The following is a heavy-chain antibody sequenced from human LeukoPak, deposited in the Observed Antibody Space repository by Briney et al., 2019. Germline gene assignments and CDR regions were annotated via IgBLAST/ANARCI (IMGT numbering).Heavy chain of an antibody. CDR3: ARGSRGEPNAGSYDFWSGYRNWFDP. V-gene: IGHV3-48*04. D-gene: IGHD3-3*01. CDR2: ISSSSSTI. Sequence: GGSLRLSCAASGFTFSSYSMNWVRQAPGKGLEWVSYISSSSSTIYYADSVKGRFTISRDNAKNSLYLQMNRLRAEDTAVYYCARGSRGEPNAGSYDFWSGYRNWFDPWGQGTLVTVSS. J-gene: IGHJ5*02. CDR1: GFTFSSYS.